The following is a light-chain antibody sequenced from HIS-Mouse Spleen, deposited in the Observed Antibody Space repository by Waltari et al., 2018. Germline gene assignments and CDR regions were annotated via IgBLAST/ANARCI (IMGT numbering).Light chain of an antibody. CDR1: SSNIGRNT. V-gene: IGLV1-44*01. J-gene: IGLJ1*01. CDR2: SNS. CDR3: AAWDHSLNSNYV. Sequence: QSVLTQPPSASGTPGQRVTISCSGSSSNIGRNTVNWYQQLPGTAPKLLIYSNSHRPQEVPGRYVGAHSATSASLAVSGGRSEEEAEYYCAAWDHSLNSNYVFGTGTKVTVL.